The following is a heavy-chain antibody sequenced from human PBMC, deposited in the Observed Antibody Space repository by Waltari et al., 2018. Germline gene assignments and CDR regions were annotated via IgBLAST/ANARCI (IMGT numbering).Heavy chain of an antibody. CDR2: SRGSGGST. D-gene: IGHD6-19*01. CDR3: AKDRHSIAVAGWVDY. Sequence: EVQLVESGGGLVQPGGSLRLSCAASGFTFSSYAMSWVRQAPGKGLEWVLASRGSGGSTYYADSVKGRFTIARDKSKNTLYLQMNSLRAEDTAVYYCAKDRHSIAVAGWVDYWGQGTLVTVSS. J-gene: IGHJ4*02. CDR1: GFTFSSYA. V-gene: IGHV3-23*04.